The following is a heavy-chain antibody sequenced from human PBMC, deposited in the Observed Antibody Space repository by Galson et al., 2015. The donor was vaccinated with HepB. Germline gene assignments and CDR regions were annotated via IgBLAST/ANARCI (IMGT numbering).Heavy chain of an antibody. CDR3: ARGPIKNSSGYPFDF. CDR2: INPSGGST. J-gene: IGHJ4*02. CDR1: GYTFTSYY. V-gene: IGHV1-46*01. Sequence: SVKVSCKASGYTFTSYYMHWVRQAPGQGLEWMAIINPSGGSTSYAQTFQGRVTMTRDTSTSTVNMELSSLKSEDTAVYYCARGPIKNSSGYPFDFRGQGNLVTFSS. D-gene: IGHD3-22*01.